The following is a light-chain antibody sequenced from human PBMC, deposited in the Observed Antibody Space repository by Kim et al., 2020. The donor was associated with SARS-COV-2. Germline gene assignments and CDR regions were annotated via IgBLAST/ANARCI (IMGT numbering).Light chain of an antibody. J-gene: IGLJ3*02. CDR3: ATWDNSLSAGV. CDR1: SSNIGNEY. V-gene: IGLV1-51*01. CDR2: DNN. Sequence: GQRVTLSCSGSSSNIGNEYVSWYQQLPGTAPKLLIYDNNKRPSGIPDRFSGSASGTSATLDITGLQTGDEADYYCATWDNSLSAGVFGGGTQLTVL.